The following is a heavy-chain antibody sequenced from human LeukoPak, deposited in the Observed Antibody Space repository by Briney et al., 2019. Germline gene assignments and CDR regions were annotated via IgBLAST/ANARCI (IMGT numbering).Heavy chain of an antibody. CDR3: ARDNSVEDTAWWFDP. CDR2: INPSGGST. CDR1: GYTFTSYY. V-gene: IGHV1-46*01. Sequence: ASVKVSCKASGYTFTSYYMHWVRQAPGQGPEWMGIINPSGGSTSYAQKFQGRVTMTRDMSTSTDYMELSSLRSEDTAVYYCARDNSVEDTAWWFDPWGQGTLVTVSS. J-gene: IGHJ5*02. D-gene: IGHD4-23*01.